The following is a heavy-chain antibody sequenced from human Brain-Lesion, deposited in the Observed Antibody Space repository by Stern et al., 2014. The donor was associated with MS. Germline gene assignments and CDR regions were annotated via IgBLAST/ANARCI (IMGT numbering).Heavy chain of an antibody. CDR3: ATGDFRQQLVPGPYYFYGMDV. CDR2: FDPEDGET. V-gene: IGHV1-24*01. J-gene: IGHJ6*02. D-gene: IGHD6-13*01. CDR1: GYTLTELS. Sequence: VQLVESGAEVKKPGASVKVSCKVSGYTLTELSMHWVRQAPGQGLEWMGSFDPEDGETIYAQKFQGRVTMTEDTSTDTAYMELSSLRSEDTAVYYCATGDFRQQLVPGPYYFYGMDVWGQGTTVTVSS.